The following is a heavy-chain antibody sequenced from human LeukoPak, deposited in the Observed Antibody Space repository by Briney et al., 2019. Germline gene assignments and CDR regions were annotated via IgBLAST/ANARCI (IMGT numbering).Heavy chain of an antibody. CDR3: ASSDGPPTTHAFDI. V-gene: IGHV3-21*01. D-gene: IGHD1-14*01. J-gene: IGHJ3*02. CDR1: GFTFSSYS. Sequence: GGSLRLSCAASGFTFSSYSMNWVRQAPGKGLEWVSSISSSSSYIYYADSVKGRFTISRDNAKNSLYLQMNSLRAEDTAVYYCASSDGPPTTHAFDIWGQGTMVTVSS. CDR2: ISSSSSYI.